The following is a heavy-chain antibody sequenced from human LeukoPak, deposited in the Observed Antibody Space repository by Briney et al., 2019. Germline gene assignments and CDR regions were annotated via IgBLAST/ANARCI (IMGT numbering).Heavy chain of an antibody. CDR2: MNQYGSIK. CDR3: ARVVWYCGGDCYSDY. D-gene: IGHD2-21*02. J-gene: IGHJ4*02. Sequence: PGGSLRLSCAATGFTFSSYWMTWVRQAPGKGLEWVANMNQYGSIKYYVDSVKGRFTISRDNAKNSLYLQMNSLRAEDTAVYYCARVVWYCGGDCYSDYWGQGTLVTVSS. V-gene: IGHV3-7*03. CDR1: GFTFSSYW.